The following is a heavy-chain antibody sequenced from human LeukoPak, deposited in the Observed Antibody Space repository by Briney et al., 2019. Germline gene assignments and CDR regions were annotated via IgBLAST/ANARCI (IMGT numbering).Heavy chain of an antibody. CDR1: GFTFSSYA. J-gene: IGHJ4*02. CDR2: ISSSGGTT. D-gene: IGHD6-6*01. CDR3: AKDGMYSSSSSYYFDY. V-gene: IGHV3-23*01. Sequence: GESLRLSCAVSGFTFSSYAMSWVRHAPGKGLEWVSSISSSGGTTYYADSVKGRFTISRDYSKNTLYLQMNSLRAEDTALYYCAKDGMYSSSSSYYFDYWGPGTLVTVSS.